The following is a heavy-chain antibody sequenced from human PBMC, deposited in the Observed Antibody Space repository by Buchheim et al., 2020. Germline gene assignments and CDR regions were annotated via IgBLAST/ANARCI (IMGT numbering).Heavy chain of an antibody. V-gene: IGHV4-34*01. D-gene: IGHD5-12*01. CDR3: ARGGIVATAMRGFDP. CDR1: GGSFSGYY. J-gene: IGHJ5*02. Sequence: QVQLQQWGAGLLKPSETLSLTCAVYGGSFSGYYWCWIRQPPGKGLEWIGEINHSGSTNYNPSLKSQVTISVDTSKNQFSLKLSSVTAADTAVYYCARGGIVATAMRGFDPWGQGTL. CDR2: INHSGST.